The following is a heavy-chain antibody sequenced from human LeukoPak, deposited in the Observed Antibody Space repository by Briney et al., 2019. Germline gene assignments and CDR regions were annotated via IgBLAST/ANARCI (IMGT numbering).Heavy chain of an antibody. CDR3: ARHPHCSGGSCYSA. V-gene: IGHV4-4*07. J-gene: IGHJ4*02. D-gene: IGHD2-15*01. CDR2: IYSSGNT. Sequence: SETLSLTCSVSGGSINRYYWSWIRQPAGKGLEWIGRIYSSGNTNYSPSLMSRVTMSVDTSKNQFSLKLSSVTAADTAVYYCARHPHCSGGSCYSAWGQGTLVTVSS. CDR1: GGSINRYY.